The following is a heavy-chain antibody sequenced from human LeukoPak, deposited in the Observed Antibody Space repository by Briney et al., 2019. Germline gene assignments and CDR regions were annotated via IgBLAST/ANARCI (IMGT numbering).Heavy chain of an antibody. V-gene: IGHV4-39*07. CDR2: VYHSGST. CDR3: ARVFQTTYSSSWYVNWFDP. J-gene: IGHJ5*02. Sequence: SETLSLTCTVSGGSITSSSYYWGWIRQPPGKGLEWIGSVYHSGSTYYNPSLKSRVTISVDTSKNQFSLKLSSVTAADTAVYYCARVFQTTYSSSWYVNWFDPWGQGTLVTVSS. CDR1: GGSITSSSYY. D-gene: IGHD6-13*01.